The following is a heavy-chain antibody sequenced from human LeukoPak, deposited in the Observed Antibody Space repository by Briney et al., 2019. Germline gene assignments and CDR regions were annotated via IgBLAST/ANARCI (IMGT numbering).Heavy chain of an antibody. CDR1: GFTFSSYG. V-gene: IGHV3-33*03. D-gene: IGHD3-3*01. J-gene: IGHJ4*02. CDR2: IWYDGSNK. CDR3: AKDHYWSIDY. Sequence: GGSLRLSCAASGFTFSSYGMHWVRQAPGKGLEWVAVIWYDGSNKYYADSVKGRFTISRDIAKNTLYLQMNSLRAEDTGVYYCAKDHYWSIDYWGRGTLVTVSS.